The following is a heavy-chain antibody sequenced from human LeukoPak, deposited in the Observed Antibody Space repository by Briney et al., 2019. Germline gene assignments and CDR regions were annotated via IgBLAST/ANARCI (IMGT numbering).Heavy chain of an antibody. CDR3: ARVNYYYYYMDV. CDR2: TYISGGT. Sequence: SETLSLTCTVSGGSISSGSYYWSWIRQPAGKGLEWIGRTYISGGTNYNPSLKSRVAMSVDTSKNQFSLKLSSVTAADTAVYYCARVNYYYYYMDVWGKGTTVTISS. CDR1: GGSISSGSYY. V-gene: IGHV4-61*02. J-gene: IGHJ6*03.